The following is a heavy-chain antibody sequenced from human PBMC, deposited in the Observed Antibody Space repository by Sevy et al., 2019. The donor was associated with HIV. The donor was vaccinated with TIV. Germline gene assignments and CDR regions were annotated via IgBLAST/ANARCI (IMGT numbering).Heavy chain of an antibody. D-gene: IGHD6-13*01. J-gene: IGHJ3*01. V-gene: IGHV3-23*01. Sequence: GESLKISCAASGFTFSSFHMTWVRQAPGKGLEWVSTIRNSNTFYADSVKGRFTISIDNSKNTLGLQMNILRAEDTAIYYCAKAIPAAAGTGAFDVWGQGTMVTVSS. CDR3: AKAIPAAAGTGAFDV. CDR1: GFTFSSFH. CDR2: IRNSNT.